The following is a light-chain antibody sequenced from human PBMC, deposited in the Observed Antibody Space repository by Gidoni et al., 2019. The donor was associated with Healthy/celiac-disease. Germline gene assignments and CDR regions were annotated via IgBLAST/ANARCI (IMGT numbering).Light chain of an antibody. J-gene: IGKJ4*01. Sequence: DIQLTQSPSSLSASVGVRVTITCRASQSISSYLNWYQQKPGKAPKLLIYAASSLQSGVPSRFSGSGSGTDFTLTISRLQPEDVATYYWQQSYSTLHTFGGGTKVEIK. V-gene: IGKV1-39*01. CDR3: QQSYSTLHT. CDR1: QSISSY. CDR2: AAS.